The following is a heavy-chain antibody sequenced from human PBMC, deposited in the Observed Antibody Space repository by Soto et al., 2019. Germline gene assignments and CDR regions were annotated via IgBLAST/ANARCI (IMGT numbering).Heavy chain of an antibody. CDR2: INHSGIT. J-gene: IGHJ6*02. CDR1: DGSFSGYC. CDR3: ASTPWRVTRWYYYGMDV. Sequence: PSETLCLTYAVYDGSFSGYCWRWIRQPPGKGLEWIGEINHSGITNYNPSLKSRVTISVDTSKNQFSLKLSSVTAADTAVYYCASTPWRVTRWYYYGMDVWGQGTTVTVSS. V-gene: IGHV4-34*01.